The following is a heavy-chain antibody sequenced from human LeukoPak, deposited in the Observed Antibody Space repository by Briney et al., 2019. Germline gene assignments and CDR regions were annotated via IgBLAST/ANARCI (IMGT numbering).Heavy chain of an antibody. D-gene: IGHD3-10*01. CDR2: INPSGGST. V-gene: IGHV1-46*01. Sequence: ASVKVSCKASGYTFTGYYMHWVRQAPGQGLEWMGIINPSGGSTSYAQKFQGRVTMTRDTSTSTVYMELSSLRSEDTAVYYCARDFAPNHYGSGSSLPLSDYWGQGTLVTVSS. CDR1: GYTFTGYY. J-gene: IGHJ4*02. CDR3: ARDFAPNHYGSGSSLPLSDY.